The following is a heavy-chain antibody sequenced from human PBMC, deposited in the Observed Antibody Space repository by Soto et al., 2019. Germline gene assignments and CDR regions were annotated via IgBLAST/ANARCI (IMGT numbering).Heavy chain of an antibody. CDR2: ISSSSSYI. CDR3: ASGIAAAGMNYGMDV. Sequence: GGSLRLSCAASGFTFSSYSMNWVRQAPGKGLEWVSSISSSSSYIYYADSVKGRFTISRDNAKNSLYLQMNSLRAEDTAVYYCASGIAAAGMNYGMDVWGQGTTVTVSS. J-gene: IGHJ6*02. V-gene: IGHV3-21*01. CDR1: GFTFSSYS. D-gene: IGHD6-13*01.